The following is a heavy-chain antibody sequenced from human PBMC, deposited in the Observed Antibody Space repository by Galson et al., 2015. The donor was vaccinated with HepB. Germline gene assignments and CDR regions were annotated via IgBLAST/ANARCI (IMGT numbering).Heavy chain of an antibody. CDR2: IIPIFGTA. J-gene: IGHJ5*02. V-gene: IGHV1-69*13. Sequence: SVKVSCKASGGTFSSYAISWVRQAPGQGLEWMGGIIPIFGTANYAQKFQGRVTITADESTSTAYMELSSLRSEDTAVYYCARGRYSSSWLRTDNWFDPWGQGTLVTVSS. CDR3: ARGRYSSSWLRTDNWFDP. D-gene: IGHD6-13*01. CDR1: GGTFSSYA.